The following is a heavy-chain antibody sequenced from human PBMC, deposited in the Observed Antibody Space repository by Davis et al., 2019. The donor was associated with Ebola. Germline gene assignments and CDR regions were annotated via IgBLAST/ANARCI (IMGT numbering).Heavy chain of an antibody. CDR1: GGSFSGYY. J-gene: IGHJ6*02. CDR3: ARRRQLVSAFWDYYYGMDV. Sequence: MPSETLSLTCAVYGGSFSGYYWSWIRQPPGKGLEWIGYIYYSGSTTYNPSLKSRVTISVDTSKNQFSLKLSSVTAADTAVYYCARRRQLVSAFWDYYYGMDVWGQGTTVTVSS. V-gene: IGHV4-59*01. D-gene: IGHD6-13*01. CDR2: IYYSGST.